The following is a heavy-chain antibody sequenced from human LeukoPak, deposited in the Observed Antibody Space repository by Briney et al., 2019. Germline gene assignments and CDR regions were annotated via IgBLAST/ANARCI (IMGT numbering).Heavy chain of an antibody. CDR2: ITSRGEST. Sequence: SGGSLRLSCAASGFTFSSYAMSWVRQAPGKGQQWVSSITSRGESTWYVDSVKGRFTITRDNSENTLYLQMHSLRAEDTAVYYCARDRPNYYGSDGHYYRRDGDYWGRGTLVSVSS. J-gene: IGHJ4*02. V-gene: IGHV3-23*01. D-gene: IGHD3-22*01. CDR3: ARDRPNYYGSDGHYYRRDGDY. CDR1: GFTFSSYA.